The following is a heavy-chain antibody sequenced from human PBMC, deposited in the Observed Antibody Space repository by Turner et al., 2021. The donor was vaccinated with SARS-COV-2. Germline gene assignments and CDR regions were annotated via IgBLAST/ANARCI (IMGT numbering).Heavy chain of an antibody. CDR1: GLTVRSNY. D-gene: IGHD3-10*01. CDR2: IYSGGST. J-gene: IGHJ6*02. CDR3: ARGGHYYYGLDV. Sequence: EVQRVEPGGGLIQPGGSRSLPCAAPGLTVRSNYMSWVRQAPGKGLEWVSVIYSGGSTYYADSVKGRFTISRDNSKNTLYLQMNSLRAEDTAVYYCARGGHYYYGLDVWGQGTTVTVSS. V-gene: IGHV3-53*01.